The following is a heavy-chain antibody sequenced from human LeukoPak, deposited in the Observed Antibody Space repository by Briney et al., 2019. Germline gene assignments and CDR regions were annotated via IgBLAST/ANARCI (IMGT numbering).Heavy chain of an antibody. D-gene: IGHD3-10*01. Sequence: PGGSLRLSCAAPGFTFSAHAMHWVRQAPGKGLEWVAVLWYDGSNKYYADSVKGRFTISRDNSKNTLYLQVNSLRAEDTAVYYCASFKSSGSYYNLPDYWGQGTLVSVSS. CDR3: ASFKSSGSYYNLPDY. CDR1: GFTFSAHA. J-gene: IGHJ4*02. CDR2: LWYDGSNK. V-gene: IGHV3-33*08.